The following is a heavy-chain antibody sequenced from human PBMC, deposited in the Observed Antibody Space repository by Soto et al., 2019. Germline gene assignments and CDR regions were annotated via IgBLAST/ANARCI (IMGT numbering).Heavy chain of an antibody. D-gene: IGHD2-15*01. CDR3: ARGGGKSYYYGLDV. J-gene: IGHJ6*02. V-gene: IGHV3-48*02. Sequence: EVQLVESGGGLVQPGGSLRLACAASGFTFSSYSMDWVRQAPGKGLEWFSYITNTSSPIYYADSVKGRFTISRDNAKNSLYLQINSLRDEDTAVYYCARGGGKSYYYGLDVLGPWTTVTVAS. CDR2: ITNTSSPI. CDR1: GFTFSSYS.